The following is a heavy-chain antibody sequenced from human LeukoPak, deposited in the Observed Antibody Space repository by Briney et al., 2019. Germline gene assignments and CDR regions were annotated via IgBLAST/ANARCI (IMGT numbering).Heavy chain of an antibody. CDR1: GFTVSSNY. CDR3: ARRERRGYSYGRGTLDI. CDR2: IDTAAGT. D-gene: IGHD5-18*01. J-gene: IGHJ3*02. Sequence: PGGSLRLSCAASGFTVSSNYMSWVRQAPGKGLDWFSPIDTAAGTYDADSVKGRFTISSDTSENTLYLQMNSLSAEDTAVYYCARRERRGYSYGRGTLDIWGQGTMVTVSS. V-gene: IGHV3-66*01.